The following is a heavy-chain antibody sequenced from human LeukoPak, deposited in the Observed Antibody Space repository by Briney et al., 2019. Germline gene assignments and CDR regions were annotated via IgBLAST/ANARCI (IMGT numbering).Heavy chain of an antibody. CDR2: ISGGDNST. J-gene: IGHJ4*02. V-gene: IGHV3-23*01. D-gene: IGHD4-17*01. CDR1: GFTFSTYA. CDR3: AKDPMTTVTTTAY. Sequence: GGSLRLSCAASGFTFSTYALSRVRQAPGKGLEWVSSISGGDNSTYYADSVKGRFTISRDNSKNTLYLQMNSLRAEDTAVYYCAKDPMTTVTTTAYWGQGTLVTVSS.